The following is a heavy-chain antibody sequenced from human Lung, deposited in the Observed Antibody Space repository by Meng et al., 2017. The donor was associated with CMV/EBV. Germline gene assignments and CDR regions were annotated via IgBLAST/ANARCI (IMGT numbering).Heavy chain of an antibody. CDR3: ARERADYYDSSGYYYVPYYYYYGRDV. Sequence: SVXVSXXASGGTFSSYAISWVRQAPGQGLEWMGGIIPILGIANYAQKFQGRVTITADKSTSTAYMELSSLRSEDTAVYYCARERADYYDSSGYYYVPYYYYYGRDVWGQGTXVTVSS. CDR1: GGTFSSYA. CDR2: IIPILGIA. D-gene: IGHD3-22*01. J-gene: IGHJ6*02. V-gene: IGHV1-69*10.